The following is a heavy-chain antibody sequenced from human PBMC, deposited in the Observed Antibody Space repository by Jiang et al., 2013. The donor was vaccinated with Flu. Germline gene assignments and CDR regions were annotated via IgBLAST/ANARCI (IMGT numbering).Heavy chain of an antibody. CDR1: GGPISSSAYY. D-gene: IGHD6-19*01. J-gene: IGHJ4*02. V-gene: IGHV4-39*01. CDR3: ARLKGSRKYFDF. CDR2: SFYSGNT. Sequence: GLVKPSETLSLTCTVSGGPISSSAYYWGWIRQPPGSGLEWIAMSFYSGNTYYNPSIKSRVTMSVDMYKNQFSLNLTSVTAADTAIYYCARLKGSRKYFDFWGRGSLVTVSS.